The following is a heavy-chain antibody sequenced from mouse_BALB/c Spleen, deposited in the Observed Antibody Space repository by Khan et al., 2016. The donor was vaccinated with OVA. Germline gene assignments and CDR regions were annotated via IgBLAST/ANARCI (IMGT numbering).Heavy chain of an antibody. CDR1: GFTFSPYS. J-gene: IGHJ3*01. CDR3: ATHFTGSFAY. D-gene: IGHD4-1*01. V-gene: IGHV5-6*01. CDR2: ISSDGDYT. Sequence: EVQLVESGGDLVKSGGSLKLSCAASGFTFSPYSMSWVRQTPDKRLEWVATISSDGDYTYYPDSVKGRFNISRDNAKNTLYLQMSSLKSEDTAIYDCATHFTGSFAYWGQGTRVTVSA.